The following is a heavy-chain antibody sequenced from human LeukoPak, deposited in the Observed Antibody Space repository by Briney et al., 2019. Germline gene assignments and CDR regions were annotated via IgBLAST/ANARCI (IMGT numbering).Heavy chain of an antibody. D-gene: IGHD2-21*01. CDR2: IYRSGNT. J-gene: IGHJ5*02. CDR1: GYSIGSDFY. CDR3: ARHSVASPSDA. V-gene: IGHV4-38-2*02. Sequence: XXLTCIVSGYSIGSDFYWGWIRQPPGKGLEWIASIYRSGNTYSNSSLKSRVRMSIDTSKNHFSPRLTSVTAADTAVYYCARHSVASPSDAWGPGTLVTVSS.